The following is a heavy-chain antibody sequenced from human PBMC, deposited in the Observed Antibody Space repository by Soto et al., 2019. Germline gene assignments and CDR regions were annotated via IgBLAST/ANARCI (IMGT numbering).Heavy chain of an antibody. Sequence: EVQLLQTGGGLVQPGGSLSLSCAASGFIFSTYAMNWVRQAPGKGLEWVSAISSSGDSEYYAESVRGRFTISRDNSINTRYLQMRSLRPEDTAVYYCAHPRGYGVFDAVDIWGQGTMVTVSS. CDR1: GFIFSTYA. J-gene: IGHJ3*02. V-gene: IGHV3-23*01. CDR2: ISSSGDSE. CDR3: AHPRGYGVFDAVDI. D-gene: IGHD4-17*01.